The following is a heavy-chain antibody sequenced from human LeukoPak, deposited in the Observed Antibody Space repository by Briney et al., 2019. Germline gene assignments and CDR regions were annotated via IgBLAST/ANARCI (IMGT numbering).Heavy chain of an antibody. V-gene: IGHV4-34*01. J-gene: IGHJ5*02. Sequence: PSETLSLTCAVYGGSFSGYYWSWIRQPPGKGLEWIGEINHSGSTNYNPSLKSRVTISVDTSKNQFSLKLSSVTAADTAVYYCARRITMVRGVIRGFDPWGQGTLVTVSS. CDR1: GGSFSGYY. CDR3: ARRITMVRGVIRGFDP. CDR2: INHSGST. D-gene: IGHD3-10*01.